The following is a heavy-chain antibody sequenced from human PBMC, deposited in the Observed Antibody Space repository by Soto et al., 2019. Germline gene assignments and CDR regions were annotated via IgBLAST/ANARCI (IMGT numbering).Heavy chain of an antibody. CDR2: MNPGSGDT. CDR1: GYSFTNND. Sequence: ASVKVSCKASGYSFTNNDVTWVRQATGQGFEWMGWMNPGSGDTGYAQKFQGRVTMTRDISIATAYMELSSLRSDDTAIYYCARMATFGSLNWFDPWGQGTLVTGSS. V-gene: IGHV1-8*01. CDR3: ARMATFGSLNWFDP. D-gene: IGHD3-16*01. J-gene: IGHJ5*02.